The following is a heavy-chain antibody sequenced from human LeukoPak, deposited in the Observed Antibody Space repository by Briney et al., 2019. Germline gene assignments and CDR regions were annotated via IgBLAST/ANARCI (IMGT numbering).Heavy chain of an antibody. V-gene: IGHV4-39*07. CDR1: GGSISSSSYY. Sequence: PSETLSLTCTVSGGSISSSSYYWGWIRQPPGKGLEWIGSIYYSGSTHYNPSLKSRVTISVDTSKNQFSLKLNSVTAADTAVYYCARSSEGRYYYDSSGYSYYYYYMDVWGKGTTVTISS. CDR3: ARSSEGRYYYDSSGYSYYYYYMDV. J-gene: IGHJ6*03. D-gene: IGHD3-22*01. CDR2: IYYSGST.